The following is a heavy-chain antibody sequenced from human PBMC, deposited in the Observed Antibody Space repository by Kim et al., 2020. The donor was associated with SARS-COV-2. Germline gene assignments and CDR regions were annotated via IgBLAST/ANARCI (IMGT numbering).Heavy chain of an antibody. CDR2: ISSSGSTI. CDR3: ARCPGGGDWTHLDY. CDR1: GFTFSSYE. D-gene: IGHD2-21*02. J-gene: IGHJ4*02. Sequence: GGSLRLSCAASGFTFSSYEMNWVRQAPGKGLEWVSYISSSGSTIYYADSVKGRFTISRDNAKNSLYLQMNSLRAEDTAVYYCARCPGGGDWTHLDYWGQGTLVTVSS. V-gene: IGHV3-48*03.